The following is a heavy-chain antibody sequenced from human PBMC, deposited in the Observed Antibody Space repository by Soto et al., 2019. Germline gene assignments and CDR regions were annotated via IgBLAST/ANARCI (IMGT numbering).Heavy chain of an antibody. D-gene: IGHD6-19*01. V-gene: IGHV3-15*01. Sequence: SGGSLRLSCAASGFTFTNAWMNWVRQAPGKGLEWVGHIKTKTEGETTDYAAPVKGRFSISRDDSKNTQSLQMNGLRSEDTAVYYCAADVPTAGAGEFDYWGQGILVTVSS. CDR3: AADVPTAGAGEFDY. CDR2: IKTKTEGETT. J-gene: IGHJ4*02. CDR1: GFTFTNAW.